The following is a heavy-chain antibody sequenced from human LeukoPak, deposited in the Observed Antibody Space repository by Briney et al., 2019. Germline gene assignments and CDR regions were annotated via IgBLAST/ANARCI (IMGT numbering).Heavy chain of an antibody. CDR2: IYYSGST. CDR3: ARGTGITMIVVTLSEADAFDI. D-gene: IGHD3-22*01. Sequence: LRLSCAASGFTFSSCEMTWVRQAPGKGLEWIGYIYYSGSTYYNPSLKSRVTISVDTSKNQFSLKLSSVTAADTAVYYCARGTGITMIVVTLSEADAFDIWGQGTMVTVSS. CDR1: GFTFSSCE. J-gene: IGHJ3*02. V-gene: IGHV4-31*02.